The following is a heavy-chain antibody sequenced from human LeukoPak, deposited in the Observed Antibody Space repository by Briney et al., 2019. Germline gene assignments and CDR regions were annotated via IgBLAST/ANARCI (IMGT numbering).Heavy chain of an antibody. CDR1: GITFSTYG. V-gene: IGHV3-33*01. D-gene: IGHD2-2*02. CDR2: IWYDGSNE. CDR3: VRGSCSSTSCYRSFDY. J-gene: IGHJ4*02. Sequence: GRSLRLSCAASGITFSTYGMHWVRQAPGKGLEWVTLIWYDGSNEHYADSVKGRFTISRDNSKNTLYLQMNSLRAEDTAVYYCVRGSCSSTSCYRSFDYWGQGTLVTVSS.